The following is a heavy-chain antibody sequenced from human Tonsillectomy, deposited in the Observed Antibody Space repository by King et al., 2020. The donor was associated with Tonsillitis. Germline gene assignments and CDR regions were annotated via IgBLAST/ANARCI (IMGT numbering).Heavy chain of an antibody. V-gene: IGHV1-2*02. CDR3: ARVYYGSGAEY. CDR2: INPNSGDT. J-gene: IGHJ4*02. CDR1: GYIFTAYY. D-gene: IGHD3-10*01. Sequence: VQLVESGAEVKKPGASVKVSCTASGYIFTAYYIYWVRQAPGQGLEWMGWINPNSGDTKYAQKFQGRVTMTWDTSVNTTYMALSSLRSDDTAVYYCARVYYGSGAEYWGQGSLVTVSS.